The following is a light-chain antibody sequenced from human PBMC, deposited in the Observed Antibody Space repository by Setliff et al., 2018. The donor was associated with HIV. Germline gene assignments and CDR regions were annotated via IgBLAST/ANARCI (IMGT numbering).Light chain of an antibody. V-gene: IGLV2-14*03. CDR2: DVN. CDR1: SGDIGRYDY. Sequence: QSALTQPASVSGSPGQSITVSCTGSSGDIGRYDYVAWYQQHPGKVPKLIIYDVNGRPSGVSNRFSGSKSGDTASLTISGPQAEDEADYYCSSYADVSTFLFGTGTKVTVL. J-gene: IGLJ1*01. CDR3: SSYADVSTFL.